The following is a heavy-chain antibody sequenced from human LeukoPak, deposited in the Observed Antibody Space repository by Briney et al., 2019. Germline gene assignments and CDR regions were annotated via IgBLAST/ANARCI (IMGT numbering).Heavy chain of an antibody. Sequence: PSETLSLTCAVYGGSFSGYYWSWIRQPPGKGLEWIGEINHSGSTNYNPSLKSRVTISVDTSKNQFSLKLSSVTAADTAVYYCARGYMKVVVPALGMDVWGQGTTVTVSS. CDR1: GGSFSGYY. J-gene: IGHJ6*02. D-gene: IGHD2-2*01. V-gene: IGHV4-34*01. CDR3: ARGYMKVVVPALGMDV. CDR2: INHSGST.